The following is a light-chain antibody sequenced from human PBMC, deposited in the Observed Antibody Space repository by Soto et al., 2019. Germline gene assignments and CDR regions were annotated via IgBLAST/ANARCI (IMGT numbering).Light chain of an antibody. CDR3: QHYSTWLWT. CDR1: QSVDSK. V-gene: IGKV3-15*01. J-gene: IGKJ1*01. CDR2: GAS. Sequence: EIVMTQSPATLSVSPGERATLSCRASQSVDSKLAWYQQKPGQGPRLLIYGASSRATGIPARFSGSGSGTEFTLTINSLQSEDFAVYYCQHYSTWLWTFGQGTKVEIK.